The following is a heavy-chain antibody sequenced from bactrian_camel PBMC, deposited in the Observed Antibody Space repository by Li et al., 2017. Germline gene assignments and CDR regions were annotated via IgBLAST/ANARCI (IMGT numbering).Heavy chain of an antibody. V-gene: IGHV3S10*01. CDR3: ASRGFSGLGLDFDAYQY. J-gene: IGHJ4*01. CDR2: IGPDGHT. D-gene: IGHD1*01. Sequence: VESGGGLVQAGGSLRLACAASGLILSNYVMSWVRQAPEKEREGVAVIGPDGHTTYAASVKGRFTITQDNGKNTVYLQMNSLKPEDTAMYYCASRGFSGLGLDFDAYQYWGQGTQVTVS. CDR1: GLILSNYV.